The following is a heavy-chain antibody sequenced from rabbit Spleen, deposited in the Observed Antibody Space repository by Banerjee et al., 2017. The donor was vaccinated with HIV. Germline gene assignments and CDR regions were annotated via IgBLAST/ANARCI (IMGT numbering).Heavy chain of an antibody. V-gene: IGHV1S45*01. D-gene: IGHD2-1*01. CDR2: IYPDSTGST. J-gene: IGHJ4*01. CDR1: GFSFSRNYY. CDR3: ARGSAMMTMVVTGFYLNL. Sequence: QEQLEESGGDLVKPEGSLTLTCTASGFSFSRNYYMCWVRQAPGKGLECIACIYPDSTGSTYYARWAKGRFTISKTSSTTVTLQMTSLTAADTATYFCARGSAMMTMVVTGFYLNLWGQGTLVTVS.